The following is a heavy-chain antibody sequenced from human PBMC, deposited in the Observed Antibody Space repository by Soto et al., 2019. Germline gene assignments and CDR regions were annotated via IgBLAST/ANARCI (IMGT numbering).Heavy chain of an antibody. J-gene: IGHJ4*02. CDR3: ASGVLDNRGYLEYFFDY. CDR2: IWYDGSKK. CDR1: GFTFSSYG. Sequence: QVQLVESGGGVVQPGRSLRLSCAASGFTFSSYGMHWVRQAPGKGLEWVAVIWYDGSKKYYADSVKGRFTISRDNSENTLYRQMNSVRAEDTAGYVCASGVLDNRGYLEYFFDYWGQGTLATVSS. D-gene: IGHD3-3*01. V-gene: IGHV3-33*01.